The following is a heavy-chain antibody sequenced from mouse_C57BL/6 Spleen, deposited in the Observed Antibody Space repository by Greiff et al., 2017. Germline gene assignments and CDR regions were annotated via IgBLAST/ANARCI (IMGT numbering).Heavy chain of an antibody. J-gene: IGHJ1*03. D-gene: IGHD4-1*01. CDR2: IYPGDGDT. V-gene: IGHV1-82*01. CDR3: ARWDCSGLYFDV. Sequence: QVQLQQSGPELVKPGASVKISCKASGYAFSSSWMNWVKQRPGTGLEWIGRIYPGDGDTNYNGKFKGKATLTADKSSSTAYMQLSRLTSEDSAVYVCARWDCSGLYFDVWGTGTTVTVSS. CDR1: GYAFSSSW.